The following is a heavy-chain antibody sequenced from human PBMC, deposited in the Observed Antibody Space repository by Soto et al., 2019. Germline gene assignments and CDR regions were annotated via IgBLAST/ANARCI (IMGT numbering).Heavy chain of an antibody. CDR3: ARGGSGYTWFNEF. D-gene: IGHD3-22*01. CDR2: IIPVFQTA. V-gene: IGHV1-69*13. Sequence: SVKVSCKASGGLFSSYPISWVRQVPGRGLEWMGGIIPVFQTAYYTQRFQGRVTITADESTNTAYMELSSLRSEDTAIYYCARGGSGYTWFNEFWGQGTLVTVSS. CDR1: GGLFSSYP. J-gene: IGHJ4*02.